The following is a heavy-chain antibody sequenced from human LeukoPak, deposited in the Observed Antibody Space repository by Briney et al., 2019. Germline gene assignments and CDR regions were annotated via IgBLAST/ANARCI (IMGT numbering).Heavy chain of an antibody. V-gene: IGHV4-39*01. CDR2: IYYSGST. CDR1: GGSISSSSYY. Sequence: SETLSLTCTVSGGSISSSSYYWGWIRQPPGKGLEWIGSIYYSGSTYYNPSLKSRVTISVDTSKNQFSLKLSSVTAADTAVYYCARHLVVPARQPFDYWGQGTLVTVSS. D-gene: IGHD2-2*01. CDR3: ARHLVVPARQPFDY. J-gene: IGHJ4*02.